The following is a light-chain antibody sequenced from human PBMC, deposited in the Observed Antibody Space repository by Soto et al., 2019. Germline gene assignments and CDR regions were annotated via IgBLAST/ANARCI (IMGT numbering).Light chain of an antibody. CDR1: QSVSSY. CDR3: QQYNNWPRRLT. V-gene: IGKV3-11*01. CDR2: DAS. Sequence: EIVLTQSPATLSLSPGERATLSCRASQSVSSYLAWYQQKPGQAPRLLIYDASNRATGIPARFSGSGSGTDFTLTISRLEPEDFAVYYCQQYNNWPRRLTFGGGTKV. J-gene: IGKJ4*01.